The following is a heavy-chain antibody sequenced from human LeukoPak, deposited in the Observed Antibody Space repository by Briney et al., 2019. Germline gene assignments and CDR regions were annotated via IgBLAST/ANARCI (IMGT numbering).Heavy chain of an antibody. J-gene: IGHJ6*02. Sequence: KASETLSLTCAVSGGSISSSNWWSWVRQPPGKGLEWIGEIYHSGSTNYNPSLKSRVTISVDKSKNQFSLKLSSVTAADTAVYYCARGVRRNIVATITPYYYGRDVWGQGTTVTVSS. CDR3: ARGVRRNIVATITPYYYGRDV. D-gene: IGHD5-12*01. CDR2: IYHSGST. V-gene: IGHV4-4*02. CDR1: GGSISSSNW.